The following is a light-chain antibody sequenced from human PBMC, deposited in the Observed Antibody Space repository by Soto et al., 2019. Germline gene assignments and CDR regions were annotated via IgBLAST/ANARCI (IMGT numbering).Light chain of an antibody. V-gene: IGKV2-28*01. CDR1: QSLLHSNGYNY. Sequence: DIVMTQSPLSLPVTPGEPASISCRSSQSLLHSNGYNYLDWYLQKPGQSPQLLIYLGSNRASGVPDRFSGSASGTDFTLIISRVDAEDVGVYYCMQALQTPLTFGPGTKVDIK. CDR3: MQALQTPLT. J-gene: IGKJ3*01. CDR2: LGS.